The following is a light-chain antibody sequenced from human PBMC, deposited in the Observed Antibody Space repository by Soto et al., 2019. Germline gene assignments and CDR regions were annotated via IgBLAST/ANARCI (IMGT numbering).Light chain of an antibody. CDR3: QQYNNCPTIT. V-gene: IGKV3-15*01. CDR1: QTVSRT. J-gene: IGKJ5*01. Sequence: EIVMTQSPATLSVSPWGIATLCCRRSQTVSRTLAWYQQKPGQAPRLLIYGASTRATGIPASFSGSGSGTEFTLTISSLQSEDFAAYYCQQYNNCPTITFGQGTRLEIK. CDR2: GAS.